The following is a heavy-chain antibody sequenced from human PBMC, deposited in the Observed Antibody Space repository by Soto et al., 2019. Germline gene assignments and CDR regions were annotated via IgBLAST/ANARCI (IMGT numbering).Heavy chain of an antibody. J-gene: IGHJ6*02. V-gene: IGHV1-46*01. Sequence: QVQLVQSGAEVKKPGASAKISCKASGYTFSRSYIHWVRQAPGQGLEWMGLINPSGFSTDYAQTFQGRVTVTRDTSTCTVYMELSSLRSEDTGVYYCASGGYTYGFSAMDVWGPGTTVAVAS. D-gene: IGHD5-18*01. CDR2: INPSGFST. CDR1: GYTFSRSY. CDR3: ASGGYTYGFSAMDV.